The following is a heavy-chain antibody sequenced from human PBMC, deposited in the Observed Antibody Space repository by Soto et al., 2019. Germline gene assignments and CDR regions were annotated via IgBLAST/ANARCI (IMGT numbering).Heavy chain of an antibody. CDR3: ARVTASGGATFYYYGMDV. V-gene: IGHV1-3*01. CDR1: GYTFTSYA. D-gene: IGHD1-26*01. CDR2: INAGNGNT. J-gene: IGHJ6*02. Sequence: GASVKVSCKASGYTFTSYAMHWVRQAPGQRLEWMGWINAGNGNTKYSQKFQGRVTITRDTSASTAYMELSSLRSEDTAVYYCARVTASGGATFYYYGMDVWGQGTTVTVSS.